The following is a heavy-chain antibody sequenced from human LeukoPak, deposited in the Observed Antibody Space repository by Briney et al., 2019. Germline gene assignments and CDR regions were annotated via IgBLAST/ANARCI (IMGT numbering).Heavy chain of an antibody. V-gene: IGHV3-53*01. CDR2: IHSGGTA. CDR1: GFSVSNNF. CDR3: ARGNGGYGRSDC. J-gene: IGHJ4*02. Sequence: GGSLRLSCAASGFSVSNNFMSWVRQAPGKGLEWVSVIHSGGTAYYADSVKGRFTISRDNSKNTLYLQMNSLRDEDTAVYYCARGNGGYGRSDCWGQGTLVTVSS. D-gene: IGHD5-12*01.